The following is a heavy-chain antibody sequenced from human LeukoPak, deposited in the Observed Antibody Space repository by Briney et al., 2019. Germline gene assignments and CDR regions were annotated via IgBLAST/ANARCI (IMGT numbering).Heavy chain of an antibody. CDR1: GYTFTSYD. CDR3: ARTSYGFYYYYGMDV. Sequence: ASVKVSCKASGYTFTSYDINWVRQATGQGLEWMGWMNPNSGNTGYAQKFQGRVTMTRNTSISTAYMELSSLRSEDTAVYYCARTSYGFYYYYGMDVWGQGTTVTVSS. CDR2: MNPNSGNT. J-gene: IGHJ6*02. D-gene: IGHD3-10*01. V-gene: IGHV1-8*01.